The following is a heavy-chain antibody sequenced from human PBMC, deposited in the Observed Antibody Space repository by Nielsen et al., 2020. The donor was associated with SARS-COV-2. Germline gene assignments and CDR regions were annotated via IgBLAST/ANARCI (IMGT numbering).Heavy chain of an antibody. Sequence: GESLKISCAASGFTFSSYWMHWVRQAPGKGLVWVSRINSDGSSTRYADSVKGRFTISRDNAKNTLYLQMNSLRAEDTAVYYCASAGGVLWGQGTLVTVSS. D-gene: IGHD3-16*01. V-gene: IGHV3-74*01. CDR2: INSDGSST. J-gene: IGHJ4*02. CDR3: ASAGGVL. CDR1: GFTFSSYW.